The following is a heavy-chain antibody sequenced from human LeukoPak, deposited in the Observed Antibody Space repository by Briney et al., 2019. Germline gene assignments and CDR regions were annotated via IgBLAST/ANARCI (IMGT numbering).Heavy chain of an antibody. Sequence: GRSLRLSCAASGFTFSSYGMHWVRQAPGKGLEWVAVIWYDGSNKYYADSVKGRFTISRDNSKNTLYLQMNSLRAEDTAVYYCARDMDCSGWYLYYYYGMGVWGQGTTVTFSS. CDR3: ARDMDCSGWYLYYYYGMGV. V-gene: IGHV3-33*01. CDR2: IWYDGSNK. J-gene: IGHJ6*02. CDR1: GFTFSSYG. D-gene: IGHD6-19*01.